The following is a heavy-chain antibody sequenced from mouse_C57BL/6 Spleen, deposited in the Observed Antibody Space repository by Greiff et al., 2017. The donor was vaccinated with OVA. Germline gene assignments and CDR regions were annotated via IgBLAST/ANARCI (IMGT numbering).Heavy chain of an antibody. CDR1: GYAFSSSW. CDR2: IYPGDGDT. D-gene: IGHD2-12*01. Sequence: QVQLQQSGPELVKPGASVKISCTASGYAFSSSWMNWVKQRPGKGLEWIGRIYPGDGDTNYTGKFKGKATLTADKSSSTAYMQLSSLTSEDSAVYFCAIVNSKDYAMDYWGQGTSVTVSS. CDR3: AIVNSKDYAMDY. J-gene: IGHJ4*01. V-gene: IGHV1-82*01.